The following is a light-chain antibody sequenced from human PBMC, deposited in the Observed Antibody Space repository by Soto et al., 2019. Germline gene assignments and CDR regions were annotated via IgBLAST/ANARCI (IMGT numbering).Light chain of an antibody. Sequence: QSVLTQPPSVSAAPGQTVTISCSGSSSNIGDNYVSWYQQLPGTAPKLLIYDDNKRPSGIPDRFSGSKSGTSVTLTITGLQTGDEAGYYCGTWETSLSVVVFGGGTKLTVL. J-gene: IGLJ2*01. CDR2: DDN. CDR1: SSNIGDNY. V-gene: IGLV1-51*01. CDR3: GTWETSLSVVV.